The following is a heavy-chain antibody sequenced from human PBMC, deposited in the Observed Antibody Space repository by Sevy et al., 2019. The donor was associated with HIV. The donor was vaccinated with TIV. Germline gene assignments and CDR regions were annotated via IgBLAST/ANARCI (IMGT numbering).Heavy chain of an antibody. J-gene: IGHJ6*02. D-gene: IGHD3-3*02. V-gene: IGHV3-30-3*01. Sequence: GGSLRLSCAASGFTFSSYAMHWVRQAPGKGLEWVAVISYDGSNKYYGDSVKGRFTISRDNSKNTLYLQMNSLRAEDTAVYYCARGSPIFGVRAYYYGMDVWGQGTTVTVSS. CDR1: GFTFSSYA. CDR3: ARGSPIFGVRAYYYGMDV. CDR2: ISYDGSNK.